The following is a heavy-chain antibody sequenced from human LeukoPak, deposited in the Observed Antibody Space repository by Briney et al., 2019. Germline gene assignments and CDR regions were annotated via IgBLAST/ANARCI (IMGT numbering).Heavy chain of an antibody. CDR1: GYTFTSYC. CDR3: ARVHYDILPGYSYFDY. J-gene: IGHJ4*02. D-gene: IGHD3-9*01. V-gene: IGHV1-18*01. CDR2: ISAYNDNT. Sequence: ASVKVSCKASGYTFTSYCMSWVRQAPGQGLEWMGWISAYNDNTNYAQKLQGRVTMTTDTSTSTAYMELRSLRSDDTAVYYCARVHYDILPGYSYFDYWGQGTLVTVSS.